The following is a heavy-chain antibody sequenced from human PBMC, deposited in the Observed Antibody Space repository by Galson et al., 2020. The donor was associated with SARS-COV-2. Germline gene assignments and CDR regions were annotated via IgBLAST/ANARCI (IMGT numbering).Heavy chain of an antibody. D-gene: IGHD3-3*01. J-gene: IGHJ4*02. Sequence: ETSETLSLTCTVSGGSISSGGYYWSWIRQHPGKGLEWTGYIYYSGSTYYNPSLKRRVTISVDTSKNQFSLKLSSVTAADTAVYYCARGDRITIFGVVAHFDYWGQGTLVTVSS. CDR3: ARGDRITIFGVVAHFDY. CDR1: GGSISSGGYY. CDR2: IYYSGST. V-gene: IGHV4-31*03.